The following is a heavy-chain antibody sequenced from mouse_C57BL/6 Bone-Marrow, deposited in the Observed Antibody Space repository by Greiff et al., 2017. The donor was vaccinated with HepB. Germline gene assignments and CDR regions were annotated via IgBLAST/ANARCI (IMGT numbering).Heavy chain of an antibody. CDR2: IYPRDGSS. J-gene: IGHJ4*01. D-gene: IGHD1-1*01. V-gene: IGHV1-78*01. CDR1: GYTFTDHT. CDR3: AKDYGSSFLYAMDY. Sequence: VQLQQSDAELVKPGASVKISCKVSGYTFTDHTIHWMKQRPEQGLEWIGYIYPRDGSSRYNEKFKGKATLTVDTSSSTAYMQLSSLTSEDSAVYYCAKDYGSSFLYAMDYWGQGTSVTVSS.